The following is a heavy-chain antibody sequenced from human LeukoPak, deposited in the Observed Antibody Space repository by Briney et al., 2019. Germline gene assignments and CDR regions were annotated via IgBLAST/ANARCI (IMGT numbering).Heavy chain of an antibody. D-gene: IGHD3-22*01. CDR1: GGSISSSSYY. CDR2: IYYSGST. V-gene: IGHV4-61*05. J-gene: IGHJ4*02. Sequence: SETLSLTCTVSGGSISSSSYYWGWIRQPPGKGLEWIGYIYYSGSTNYNPSLKSRVTISVDTSKYQFSLKLSSVTAADTAVYYCARASYDSSGYYADYWGQGTLVTVSS. CDR3: ARASYDSSGYYADY.